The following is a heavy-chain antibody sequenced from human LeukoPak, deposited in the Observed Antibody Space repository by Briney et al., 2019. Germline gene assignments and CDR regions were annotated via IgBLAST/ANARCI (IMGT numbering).Heavy chain of an antibody. J-gene: IGHJ4*02. CDR1: GGTFSSYA. D-gene: IGHD5-18*01. CDR2: IIPIFGTA. V-gene: IGHV1-69*01. CDR3: ARVGVDTAMVTYYYFDY. Sequence: SVKVSCKASGGTFSSYAISWVRQSPGLGLEWMGGIIPIFGTANYAQKFQGRVTITADESTSTAYMELSSLRSEDTAVYYCARVGVDTAMVTYYYFDYWGQGTLVTVSS.